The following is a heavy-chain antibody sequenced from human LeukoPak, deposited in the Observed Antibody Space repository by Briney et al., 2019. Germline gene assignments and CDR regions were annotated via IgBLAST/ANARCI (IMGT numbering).Heavy chain of an antibody. D-gene: IGHD3-22*01. V-gene: IGHV1-18*01. CDR2: ISAYNGNT. CDR3: ARSHNYYDGSDHID. J-gene: IGHJ4*02. CDR1: GYTFTSYG. Sequence: ASVKVSCKASGYTFTSYGISWVRQAPGQGLEWMGWISAYNGNTNYAQKLQGRVTMTTDTSTSTAYMELRSLRSDDTAVYYCARSHNYYDGSDHIDWGQGTLVTVSS.